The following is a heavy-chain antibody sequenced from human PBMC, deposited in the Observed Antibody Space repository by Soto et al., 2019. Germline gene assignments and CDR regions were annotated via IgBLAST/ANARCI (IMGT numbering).Heavy chain of an antibody. J-gene: IGHJ6*03. CDR1: GFTFTNYA. D-gene: IGHD2-8*01. CDR3: AAHRPVTAMVYATGDSSGWYMDV. V-gene: IGHV3-23*01. CDR2: ISGSGGIT. Sequence: PGGSLRLSCAASGFTFTNYAMSWVRQAPGKGLEWVSGISGSGGITYYPDSVKGRFTISRDNSKNTLYLQMNSLRAEDTAVYYCAAHRPVTAMVYATGDSSGWYMDVWGKGTTVTVSS.